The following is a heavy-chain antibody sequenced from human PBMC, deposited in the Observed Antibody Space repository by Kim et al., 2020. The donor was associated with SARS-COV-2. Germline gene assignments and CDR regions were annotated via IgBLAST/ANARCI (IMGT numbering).Heavy chain of an antibody. D-gene: IGHD3-10*01. J-gene: IGHJ6*02. Sequence: GGSLRLSCAASGFTFSRHAMTWVRQAPGKGPEWVSPISGRGGSIYSADSVTGRFTISRDNSDTTLYLQMNSLRAEDTAVYYCAKDVAGAGYFYYGMDVWGQGTTVTVS. CDR1: GFTFSRHA. CDR3: AKDVAGAGYFYYGMDV. V-gene: IGHV3-23*01. CDR2: ISGRGGSI.